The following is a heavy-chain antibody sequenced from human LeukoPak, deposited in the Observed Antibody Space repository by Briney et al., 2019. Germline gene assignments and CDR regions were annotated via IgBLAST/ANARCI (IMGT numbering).Heavy chain of an antibody. D-gene: IGHD3-3*01. CDR3: AKDFQAFGVVIDAFDI. CDR2: ISWNSGSI. J-gene: IGHJ3*02. CDR1: GFTFDDYA. Sequence: GGSLRLSCAASGFTFDDYAMPWVRLAPGKGLERVSGISWNSGSIGYADSVKGRFTISRDNAKNSLYLQMNSLRDEDTALYYCAKDFQAFGVVIDAFDIWGQGTMVTVSS. V-gene: IGHV3-9*01.